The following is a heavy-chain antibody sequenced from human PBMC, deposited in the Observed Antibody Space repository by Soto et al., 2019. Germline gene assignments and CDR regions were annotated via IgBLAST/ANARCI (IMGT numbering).Heavy chain of an antibody. CDR1: GGTFSSYA. Sequence: SVKVSCKASGGTFSSYAISWVRQAPGQGLEWMGGIIPIFGTANYAQKFQGRVTITADESTSTAYMELSSLRSEDTAVYYCARVSGDYVWWSYRHSGRFGPWGQGTLVTVSS. CDR2: IIPIFGTA. J-gene: IGHJ5*02. V-gene: IGHV1-69*13. D-gene: IGHD3-16*02. CDR3: ARVSGDYVWWSYRHSGRFGP.